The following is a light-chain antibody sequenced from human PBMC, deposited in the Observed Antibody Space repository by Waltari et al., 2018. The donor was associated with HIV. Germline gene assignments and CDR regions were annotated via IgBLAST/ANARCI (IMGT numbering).Light chain of an antibody. CDR2: EVT. J-gene: IGLJ2*01. CDR3: SSYGDSLRVL. Sequence: QSALTQPPSASGSLGQSVTISCTGSSSDIGAYDYVSWFQQHPHSAPKLLLYEVTRRPSTGSERFSGSRSGYTAFLTVAGLQPDDEATYFCSSYGDSLRVLFGGGTNVTVL. V-gene: IGLV2-8*01. CDR1: SSDIGAYDY.